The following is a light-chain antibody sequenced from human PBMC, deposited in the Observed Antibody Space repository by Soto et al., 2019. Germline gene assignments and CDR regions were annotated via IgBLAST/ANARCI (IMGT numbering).Light chain of an antibody. J-gene: IGLJ3*02. Sequence: QAVVTQETSLTVSPGGTVTLTCGSSTGAVTSGHYPYWFQQKPSQAPRTLIYDTSNKHSWTPARFSGSLLGGKAALTLSGAQPEDEAEYYCLVSYSGVPVFGGGTKLTVL. CDR3: LVSYSGVPV. CDR2: DTS. CDR1: TGAVTSGHY. V-gene: IGLV7-46*01.